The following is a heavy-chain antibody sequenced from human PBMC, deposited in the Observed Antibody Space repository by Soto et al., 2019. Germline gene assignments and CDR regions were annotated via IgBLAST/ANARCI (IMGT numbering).Heavy chain of an antibody. CDR2: INHSGST. Sequence: SETLSLTCAVYGGSFSGYYWSWIRQPPGKGLEWIGEINHSGSTNYNPSLKSRVTISVDTSKNQFSLKLSSVTAADTAVYYCARGLDTAMARAGKKDRGAFDIWGQGTMVTVSS. J-gene: IGHJ3*02. D-gene: IGHD5-18*01. V-gene: IGHV4-34*01. CDR3: ARGLDTAMARAGKKDRGAFDI. CDR1: GGSFSGYY.